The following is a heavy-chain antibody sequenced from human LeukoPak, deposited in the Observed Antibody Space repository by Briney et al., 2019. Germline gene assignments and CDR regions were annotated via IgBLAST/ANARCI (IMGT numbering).Heavy chain of an antibody. D-gene: IGHD1-26*01. CDR2: IYSGGST. Sequence: GGSLRLSCAASGLAVSSNYMSWVRQAPGKGLEWVSVIYSGGSTYYADSVKGRFTISRDNSKNTLYLLMNSLRAEDTAVYYCARDGLVGPFSYWGQGTLVTVSS. CDR1: GLAVSSNY. J-gene: IGHJ4*02. V-gene: IGHV3-66*01. CDR3: ARDGLVGPFSY.